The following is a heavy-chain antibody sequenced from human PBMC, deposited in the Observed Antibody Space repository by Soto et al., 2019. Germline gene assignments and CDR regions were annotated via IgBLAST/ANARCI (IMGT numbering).Heavy chain of an antibody. D-gene: IGHD7-27*01. CDR3: ARDTGLAPTVWGY. CDR1: GDSIRGGGHY. J-gene: IGHJ4*03. CDR2: VYHSGST. Sequence: QVQLQESGPGLVKPSQTLSLTCSVSGDSIRGGGHYWNWILQFPGKGLEWIGYVYHSGSTHHNPYLRGRLTISIDTSKNQFSLRLISVTAADTALYYCARDTGLAPTVWGYWGHGTQVTVSS. V-gene: IGHV4-31*03.